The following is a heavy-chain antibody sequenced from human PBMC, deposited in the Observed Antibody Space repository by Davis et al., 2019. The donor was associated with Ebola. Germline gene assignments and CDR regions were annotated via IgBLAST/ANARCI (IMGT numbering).Heavy chain of an antibody. D-gene: IGHD5-24*01. CDR1: GYSFTNYW. CDR2: IDPSASYT. J-gene: IGHJ4*02. V-gene: IGHV5-10-1*01. CDR3: ARHRDYRDNLSSGSPFFDY. Sequence: GESLKISCRSSGYSFTNYWITWVRQMPGKGLEWLGRIDPSASYTNYNPSFQGHVTMSVYTSITTVHLQWSSLEASDSALYYCARHRDYRDNLSSGSPFFDYWGQGTLVAVSS.